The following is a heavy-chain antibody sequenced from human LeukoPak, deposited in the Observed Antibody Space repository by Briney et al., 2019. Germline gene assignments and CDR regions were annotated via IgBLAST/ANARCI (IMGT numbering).Heavy chain of an antibody. Sequence: GGSLRLSCTASGFTFSSYAMYWVRQAPGKGLEWVSGIFGSGGSAHYADSVKGRFTIPRDNSQNTVYLQMNSLRAEDTAVYYCGKTTTGYSSGRNPAWPVDYWGQGTLVTVSS. CDR1: GFTFSSYA. CDR3: GKTTTGYSSGRNPAWPVDY. V-gene: IGHV3-23*01. CDR2: IFGSGGSA. J-gene: IGHJ4*02. D-gene: IGHD6-19*01.